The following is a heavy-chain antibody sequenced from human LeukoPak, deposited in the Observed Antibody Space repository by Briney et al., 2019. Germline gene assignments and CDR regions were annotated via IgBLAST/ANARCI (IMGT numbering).Heavy chain of an antibody. CDR1: GFTFSSYE. CDR3: ARTMSSSCWYPGTY. J-gene: IGHJ4*02. V-gene: IGHV3-48*03. D-gene: IGHD6-19*01. CDR2: ISSSGTI. Sequence: GGSLRLSCAASGFTFSSYEMNWVRQAPGEGPECVSYISSSGTIYYADSVKGRFTISRDNAKNSLYLQMNSLRAEDTAVYYCARTMSSSCWYPGTYWGQGSLVTVSS.